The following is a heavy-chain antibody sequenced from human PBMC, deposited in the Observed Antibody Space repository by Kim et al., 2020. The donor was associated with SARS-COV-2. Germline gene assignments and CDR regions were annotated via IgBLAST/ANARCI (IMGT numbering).Heavy chain of an antibody. Sequence: ASVKVSCKASGYTFTRYATHWVRQAPGQSLEWMGWINAGNGNTRYSQRFQDRVTFTRDTSASTAYMELSSLKSEDTAVHYCARDGVAGNSERWLDPWGQGTLVTVSS. D-gene: IGHD6-13*01. CDR2: INAGNGNT. CDR1: GYTFTRYA. V-gene: IGHV1-3*01. CDR3: ARDGVAGNSERWLDP. J-gene: IGHJ5*02.